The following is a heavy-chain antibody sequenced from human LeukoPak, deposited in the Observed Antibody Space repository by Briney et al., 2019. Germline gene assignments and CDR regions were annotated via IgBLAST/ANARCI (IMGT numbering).Heavy chain of an antibody. Sequence: GGSLRLSCAASGFSFSSTWMSWVRQAPGKGLEWVGRIKSKSDGGTTEYGAPVKGRFTISREDSENTVYLQMNSLKAEDTAVYYCITEMAHHHSSGWYNWFDPWGQGTLVTVSS. CDR3: ITEMAHHHSSGWYNWFDP. V-gene: IGHV3-15*01. J-gene: IGHJ5*02. D-gene: IGHD6-19*01. CDR1: GFSFSSTW. CDR2: IKSKSDGGTT.